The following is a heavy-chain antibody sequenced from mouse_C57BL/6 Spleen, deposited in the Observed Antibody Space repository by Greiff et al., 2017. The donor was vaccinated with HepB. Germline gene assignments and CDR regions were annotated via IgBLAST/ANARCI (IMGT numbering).Heavy chain of an antibody. CDR3: ASALMVTPFAY. J-gene: IGHJ3*01. V-gene: IGHV2-6*01. CDR1: GFSLTSYG. D-gene: IGHD2-2*01. Sequence: VQLVESGPGLVAPSQSLSITCTVSGFSLTSYGVDWVRQSPGKGLEWLGVIWGVGSTNYNSALKSRLSISKDNSKSQVFLKMNSLQTDDTAMYYCASALMVTPFAYWGQGTLVTVSA. CDR2: IWGVGST.